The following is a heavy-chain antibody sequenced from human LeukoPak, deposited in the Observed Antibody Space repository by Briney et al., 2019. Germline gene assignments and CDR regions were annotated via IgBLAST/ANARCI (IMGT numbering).Heavy chain of an antibody. CDR3: ARSGVVTVIRDNCFDP. CDR2: ISTSGSYI. J-gene: IGHJ5*02. D-gene: IGHD4-23*01. V-gene: IGHV3-21*01. CDR1: GFTFSSYS. Sequence: GGSLRLSCAASGFTFSSYSMHWVRQAPGKGLEWVSSISTSGSYIYYADSLKGRFTISKDNAKNSLFLQMNSPRAEDTAVYYCARSGVVTVIRDNCFDPWGQGTLVTVSS.